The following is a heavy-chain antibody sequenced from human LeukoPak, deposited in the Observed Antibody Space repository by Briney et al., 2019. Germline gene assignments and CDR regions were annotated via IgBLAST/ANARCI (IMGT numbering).Heavy chain of an antibody. CDR2: ISNGGNT. CDR3: ASSDYYSLDF. V-gene: IGHV4-4*02. D-gene: IGHD4-17*01. J-gene: IGHJ4*02. CDR1: RGSISSRTW. Sequence: NPSETLSLTCAVSRGSISSRTWRTWVRQSPGRGLEWIGEISNGGNTNYNPSLKSRVTMSIDKTKNQFSLNLSSVTAADTAVYYCASSDYYSLDFWGQGNLVTVSS.